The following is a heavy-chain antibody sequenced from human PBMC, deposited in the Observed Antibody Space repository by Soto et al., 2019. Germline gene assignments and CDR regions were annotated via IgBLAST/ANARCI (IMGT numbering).Heavy chain of an antibody. Sequence: GGSLRLSCAASGFTFSSYELNWVRQAPGKGLEWVSHISSSGSKTCYADSVKGRFTISRDNARNTVYLQMNSLEAEDTAVYYCAKLPCEVAPSWGQGTLVTVSS. D-gene: IGHD1-1*01. CDR2: ISSSGSKT. CDR1: GFTFSSYE. CDR3: AKLPCEVAPS. V-gene: IGHV3-48*03. J-gene: IGHJ5*02.